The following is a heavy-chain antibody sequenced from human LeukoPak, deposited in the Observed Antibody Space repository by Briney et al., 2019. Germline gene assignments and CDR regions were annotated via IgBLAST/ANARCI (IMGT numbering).Heavy chain of an antibody. CDR1: GGSISSYY. CDR3: ARPPSYGYYYFDY. CDR2: IYYSGST. V-gene: IGHV4-59*08. J-gene: IGHJ4*02. Sequence: SETLSLTCTVSGGSISSYYWSWIRQPPGKGLEWIGYIYYSGSTYYNPSLKSRVTISVDTSKNQFSLKLSSVTAADTAVYYCARPPSYGYYYFDYWGQGTLVTVSS. D-gene: IGHD5-18*01.